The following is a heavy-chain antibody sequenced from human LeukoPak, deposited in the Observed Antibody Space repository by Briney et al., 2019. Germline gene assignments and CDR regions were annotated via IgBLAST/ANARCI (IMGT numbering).Heavy chain of an antibody. D-gene: IGHD3-10*01. CDR3: ARDQGHTGSYPFDY. Sequence: AASVKVSCEASGYTFTSYGISWVRHAPGQGLEWRGWISAYNGNTNYAQKLQGRVTMTTDTSTSTVYMELRRLRPDDTAVYYCARDQGHTGSYPFDYWGQGTLVTVSS. V-gene: IGHV1-18*01. CDR1: GYTFTSYG. CDR2: ISAYNGNT. J-gene: IGHJ4*02.